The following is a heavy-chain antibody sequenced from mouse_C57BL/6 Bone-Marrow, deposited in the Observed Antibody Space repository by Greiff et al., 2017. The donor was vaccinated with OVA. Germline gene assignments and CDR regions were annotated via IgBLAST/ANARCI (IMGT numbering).Heavy chain of an antibody. CDR3: ARAGSSGWDY. CDR1: GYTFTSYW. CDR2: IHPNSGST. J-gene: IGHJ2*01. D-gene: IGHD3-2*02. Sequence: QVQLKESGAELVKPGASVKLSCKASGYTFTSYWMHWVKQRPGQGLEWIGMIHPNSGSTNYNEKFKSKATLTVDKSSSTAYMQLSSLTSEDSAVYYCARAGSSGWDYWGQGTTLTVSS. V-gene: IGHV1-64*01.